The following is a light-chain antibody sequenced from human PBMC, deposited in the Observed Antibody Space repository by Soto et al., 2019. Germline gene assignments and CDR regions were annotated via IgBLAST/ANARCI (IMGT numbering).Light chain of an antibody. J-gene: IGKJ2*01. CDR1: QSISNN. Sequence: EIMMTQSPATLSVSPGERATLSCWSSQSISNNLAWYQHKRGQAPRLLFYGASTRTTGVPARFSGSGSGTGFTLTISSLQSEDFAIYYCQQYNNWPFTFGKGTKLEIK. CDR2: GAS. CDR3: QQYNNWPFT. V-gene: IGKV3-15*01.